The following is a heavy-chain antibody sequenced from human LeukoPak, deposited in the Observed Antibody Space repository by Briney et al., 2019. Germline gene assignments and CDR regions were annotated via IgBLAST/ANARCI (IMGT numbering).Heavy chain of an antibody. CDR1: GGSISSSSYY. Sequence: PSETLSLTCTVSGGSISSSSYYWGWIRQPPGKGPEWIGSIYYSGSTYYNPSLKSRVTISVDTSKNQFSLKLSSVTAADTAVYYCARRMYYYDSSGYYFGRHFDYWGQGTLVTVSS. CDR2: IYYSGST. D-gene: IGHD3-22*01. J-gene: IGHJ4*02. V-gene: IGHV4-39*01. CDR3: ARRMYYYDSSGYYFGRHFDY.